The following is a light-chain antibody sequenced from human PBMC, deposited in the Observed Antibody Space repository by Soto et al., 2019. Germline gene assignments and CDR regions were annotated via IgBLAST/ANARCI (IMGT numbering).Light chain of an antibody. V-gene: IGKV1-5*03. Sequence: DIQMTQSPSTLSGSVGDRFTITCRASQTISSWLAWYQQKPGKAPKLLIYKASTSKSGVPSRFSGSGSGTEFTLTISSLQPDDFATYYCQHYNSYSEAFGQGTKVELK. J-gene: IGKJ1*01. CDR2: KAS. CDR1: QTISSW. CDR3: QHYNSYSEA.